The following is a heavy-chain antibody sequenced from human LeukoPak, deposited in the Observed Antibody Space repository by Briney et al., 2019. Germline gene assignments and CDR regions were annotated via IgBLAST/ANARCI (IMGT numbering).Heavy chain of an antibody. CDR1: GYTFTGYY. CDR3: ARDGMTTVTTHAFDI. J-gene: IGHJ3*02. V-gene: IGHV1-2*02. CDR2: INPNSGGT. D-gene: IGHD4-17*01. Sequence: ASVKVSCEASGYTFTGYYMHWVRQAPGQGLEWMGWINPNSGGTNYAQKFQGRVTMTRDTSISTAYMELSRLRSDDTAAYYCARDGMTTVTTHAFDIWGQGTMVTVSS.